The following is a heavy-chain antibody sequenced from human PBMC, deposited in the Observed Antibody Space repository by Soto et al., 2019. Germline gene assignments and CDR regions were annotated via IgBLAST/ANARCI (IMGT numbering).Heavy chain of an antibody. D-gene: IGHD3-10*01. CDR2: ISWNSGSI. CDR1: GFTFDDYA. V-gene: IGHV3-9*01. J-gene: IGHJ4*02. Sequence: EVQLVESGGGLVQPGRSLRLSCAASGFTFDDYAMHWVRQAPGKGLEWVSGISWNSGSIGYADSVKGRFTISRDNAKNSLYLQMNSLRAEDTALYYCAKDLLHCYGSGSFDYWGQGTLVTVSS. CDR3: AKDLLHCYGSGSFDY.